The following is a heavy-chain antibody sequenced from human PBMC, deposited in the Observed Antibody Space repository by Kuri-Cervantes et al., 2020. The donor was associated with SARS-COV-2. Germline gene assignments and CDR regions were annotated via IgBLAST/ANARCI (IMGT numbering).Heavy chain of an antibody. V-gene: IGHV1-69*13. D-gene: IGHD6-19*01. CDR2: IIPIFGTA. J-gene: IGHJ6*02. CDR3: ARGGPIAVAGCYYYGMDV. CDR1: GYTFTGYY. Sequence: SVKVSCKASGYTFTGYYMHWVRQAPGQGLEWMGGIIPIFGTANYAQKFQGRVTITADESTSTAYMELSSLRSEDTAVYYCARGGPIAVAGCYYYGMDVWGQGTTVTGSS.